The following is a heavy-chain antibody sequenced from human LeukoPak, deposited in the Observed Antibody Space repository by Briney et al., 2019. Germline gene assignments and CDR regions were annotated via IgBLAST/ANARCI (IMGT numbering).Heavy chain of an antibody. J-gene: IGHJ4*02. D-gene: IGHD6-6*01. CDR1: GGSISSYY. Sequence: SETLSLTCTVSGGSISSYYWSWIRQPPGKGLEWIGYIYYSGSTNYNPSLKSRVTISVDTSKNQFSLKLSSVTAADTAVYYCARFTPSEAAHDYWGQGTLVTVSS. CDR2: IYYSGST. CDR3: ARFTPSEAAHDY. V-gene: IGHV4-59*08.